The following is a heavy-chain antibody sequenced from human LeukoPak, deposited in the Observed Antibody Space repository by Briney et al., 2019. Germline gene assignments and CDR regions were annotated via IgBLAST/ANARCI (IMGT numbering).Heavy chain of an antibody. CDR2: FYSGGST. CDR1: GFTVSSNY. V-gene: IGHV3-66*02. J-gene: IGHJ4*02. D-gene: IGHD3-22*01. CDR3: ARDRQHYYDSSGYYTGVYFDY. Sequence: GGSLRLSCAASGFTVSSNYMSWVRQAPGKGLEWVSVFYSGGSTYYADSVKGRFTISRDNSKNTLYLQMNSLRAEDTAVYYCARDRQHYYDSSGYYTGVYFDYWGQGALVTVSS.